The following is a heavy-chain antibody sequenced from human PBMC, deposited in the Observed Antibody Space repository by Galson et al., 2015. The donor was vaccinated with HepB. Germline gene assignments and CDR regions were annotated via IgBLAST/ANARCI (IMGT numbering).Heavy chain of an antibody. CDR1: GFTFSSYG. D-gene: IGHD2-21*01. V-gene: IGHV3-30*18. CDR3: AKAYNFDY. Sequence: SLRLSCAASGFTFSSYGMHWVRQAPGKGLEWVAVISYDGSNKYYADSVKGRFTISRDNSKNTLYLQMNSLRAEDTAVYYCAKAYNFDYWGQGTLVTVSS. CDR2: ISYDGSNK. J-gene: IGHJ4*02.